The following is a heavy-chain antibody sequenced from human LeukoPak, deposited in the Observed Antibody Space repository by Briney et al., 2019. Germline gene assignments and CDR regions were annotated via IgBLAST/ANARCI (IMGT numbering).Heavy chain of an antibody. CDR1: GGSFSGYC. CDR2: INHSGST. V-gene: IGHV4-34*01. CDR3: ARGWWCHDY. Sequence: SETLSLTCAVYGGSFSGYCWSWIRQPPGKGLEWIGEINHSGSTNYNPSLKSRVTISVDTSKNQFSLKLSSVTAADTAVYYCARGWWCHDYWGQGTLVTVSS. D-gene: IGHD2-21*01. J-gene: IGHJ4*02.